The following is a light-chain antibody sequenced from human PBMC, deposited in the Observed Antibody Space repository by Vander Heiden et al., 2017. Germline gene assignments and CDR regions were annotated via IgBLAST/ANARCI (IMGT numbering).Light chain of an antibody. CDR1: QSISSW. Sequence: DIQMTQSPSTLSASVGDRVTITCRASQSISSWLAWYQQKPGKAPKLLIYKASNLEGGVPSRFSGSGSGTEFTLTISSLQPDDFATHYCQQYDSYSTFGQGTTVEIK. CDR2: KAS. CDR3: QQYDSYST. J-gene: IGKJ1*01. V-gene: IGKV1-5*03.